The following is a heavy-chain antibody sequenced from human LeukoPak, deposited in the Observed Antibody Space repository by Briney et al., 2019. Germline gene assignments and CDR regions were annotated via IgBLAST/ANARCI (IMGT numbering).Heavy chain of an antibody. CDR3: ARGYRSVFY. J-gene: IGHJ4*02. V-gene: IGHV3-11*01. CDR1: GFTFRDDD. D-gene: IGHD5/OR15-5a*01. CDR2: ISSSGSTK. Sequence: PGGSLRLSCTASGFTFRDDDMRWIRQAPGKGLEWVSYISSSGSTKYYADSVKGRFTISRDNAKNSLYLQMNSLRAEDTAVYYCARGYRSVFYWGQGTLVTVSS.